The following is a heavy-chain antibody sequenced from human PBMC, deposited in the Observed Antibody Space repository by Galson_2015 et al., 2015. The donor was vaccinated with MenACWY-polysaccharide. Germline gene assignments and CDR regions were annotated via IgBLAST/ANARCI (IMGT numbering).Heavy chain of an antibody. D-gene: IGHD6-19*01. CDR3: AKIPYSSGLIPFDY. V-gene: IGHV3-23*01. J-gene: IGHJ4*02. CDR1: GFTFSSYA. CDR2: IVGSAGST. Sequence: SLRLSCAASGFTFSSYAMSWVRQAPWKGLGWVSAIVGSAGSTYYADSVKGRFTISRDNSKNTLYLQMNSLRAEDTAVYYCAKIPYSSGLIPFDYWSQGTLVTVSS.